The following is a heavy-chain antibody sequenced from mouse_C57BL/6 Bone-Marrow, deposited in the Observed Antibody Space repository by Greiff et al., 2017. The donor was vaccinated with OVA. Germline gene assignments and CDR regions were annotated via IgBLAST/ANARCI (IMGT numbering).Heavy chain of an antibody. CDR1: GFTFSSYA. CDR2: ISDGGSYT. V-gene: IGHV5-4*01. J-gene: IGHJ3*01. Sequence: EVKVEESGGGLVKPGGSLKLSCAASGFTFSSYAMSWVRQTPEKRLEWVATISDGGSYTYYPDNVKGRFTISRDNAKNNLYLQMSHLKSEDTAMYYCAREYYDYDAWFAYWGQGTLVTVSA. D-gene: IGHD2-4*01. CDR3: AREYYDYDAWFAY.